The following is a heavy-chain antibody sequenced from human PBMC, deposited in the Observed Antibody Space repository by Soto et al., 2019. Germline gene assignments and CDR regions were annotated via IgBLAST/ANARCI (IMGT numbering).Heavy chain of an antibody. V-gene: IGHV3-23*01. Sequence: EVQLLESGGGLVQPGGSLRLSCAASGFTFSSYAMSWVRQAPGKGLEWVSAISGSGGSTYYADSVKGRFTISRDNSKNTLYLQMNSLRAEDTAVYYCAKDPLSHYYDSSESNDYWGQGTLVTVSS. J-gene: IGHJ4*02. CDR3: AKDPLSHYYDSSESNDY. D-gene: IGHD3-22*01. CDR2: ISGSGGST. CDR1: GFTFSSYA.